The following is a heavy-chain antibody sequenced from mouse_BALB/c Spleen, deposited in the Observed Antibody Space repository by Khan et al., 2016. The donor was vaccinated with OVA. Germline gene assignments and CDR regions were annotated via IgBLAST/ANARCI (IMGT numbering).Heavy chain of an antibody. J-gene: IGHJ3*01. D-gene: IGHD1-1*01. CDR1: GYTFTSYW. Sequence: VQLQESGAELAKPGASVKTSCKASGYTFTSYWMHWVKQRPGQGLEWIGYINPSTGYTEYNQRFKDKATLTADKSSSTAYMQLSSLTSEESAVYYCANHGSSSAWLTYWGQGTLVTVSA. V-gene: IGHV1-7*01. CDR2: INPSTGYT. CDR3: ANHGSSSAWLTY.